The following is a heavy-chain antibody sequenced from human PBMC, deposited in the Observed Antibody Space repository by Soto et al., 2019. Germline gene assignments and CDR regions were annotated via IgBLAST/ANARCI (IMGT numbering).Heavy chain of an antibody. CDR1: GGSISSGDYY. J-gene: IGHJ6*02. CDR3: ARDRRGSGLGDGMDV. CDR2: IYYSGST. D-gene: IGHD3-10*01. V-gene: IGHV4-30-4*01. Sequence: SETLSLTCTVSGGSISSGDYYWSWIRQPPGKGLEWIGYIYYSGSTYYNPSLKSRVTISVDTSKNQFSLKLSSVTAADTAVYYCARDRRGSGLGDGMDVWGQGTTVTVSS.